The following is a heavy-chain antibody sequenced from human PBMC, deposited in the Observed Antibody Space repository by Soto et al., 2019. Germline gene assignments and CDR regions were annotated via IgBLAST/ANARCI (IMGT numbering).Heavy chain of an antibody. CDR2: IWYDGSNK. Sequence: QVQLVESGGGVVQPGRSLRLSCAASGFTFSSYGMHWVRQAPGKGLEWVAVIWYDGSNKYYADSVKGRFTISRDNSKNTLYLQMNSLRAEDTAVYYCARDQTLLPVVRGVILDYWGQGTLVTVSS. D-gene: IGHD3-10*01. V-gene: IGHV3-33*01. J-gene: IGHJ4*02. CDR3: ARDQTLLPVVRGVILDY. CDR1: GFTFSSYG.